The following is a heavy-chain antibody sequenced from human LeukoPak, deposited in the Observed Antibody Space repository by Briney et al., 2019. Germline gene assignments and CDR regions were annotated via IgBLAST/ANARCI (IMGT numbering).Heavy chain of an antibody. CDR1: GFIFSDYY. J-gene: IGHJ4*02. CDR2: ISSSGSTI. Sequence: GGSLRLSCAASGFIFSDYYMSWIRQAPGKGLEWVSYISSSGSTIYYADSVKGRFTISRDNAKNSLHLQMNSLRVEDAAVYYCAGEAEAGTDYWGQGTLVTVSS. D-gene: IGHD6-19*01. CDR3: AGEAEAGTDY. V-gene: IGHV3-11*04.